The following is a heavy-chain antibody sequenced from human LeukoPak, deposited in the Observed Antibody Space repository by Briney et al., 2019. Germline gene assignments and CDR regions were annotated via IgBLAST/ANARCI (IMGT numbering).Heavy chain of an antibody. CDR1: GFTFSSYW. J-gene: IGHJ6*03. CDR3: AKDRSSLRHYYYYMDV. V-gene: IGHV3-30*18. Sequence: GGSLRLSCAASGFTFSSYWMSWVRQAPGKGLEWVAVISYDGSNKYYADSVKGRFTISRDNSKNTLYLQMNSLRAEDTAVYYCAKDRSSLRHYYYYMDVWGKGTTVTVSS. CDR2: ISYDGSNK. D-gene: IGHD4-17*01.